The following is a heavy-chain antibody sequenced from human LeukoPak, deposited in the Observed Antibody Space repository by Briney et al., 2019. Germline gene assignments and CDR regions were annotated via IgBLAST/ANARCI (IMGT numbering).Heavy chain of an antibody. D-gene: IGHD2-2*02. J-gene: IGHJ6*03. Sequence: SETLSLTCSVAGGSISSYYWSWIRQPPGKGLEWIGYIYYSGNTNTNYNPSLKSRVTISVDTSKNQFSLKLSSVTAADTAVYYCARGPSYIYYYYYYYMDVWGKGTTVTISS. CDR1: GGSISSYY. CDR2: IYYSGNTNT. V-gene: IGHV4-59*01. CDR3: ARGPSYIYYYYYYYMDV.